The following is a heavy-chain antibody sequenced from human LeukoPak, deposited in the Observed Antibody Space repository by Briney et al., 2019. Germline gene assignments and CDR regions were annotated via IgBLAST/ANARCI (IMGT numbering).Heavy chain of an antibody. CDR1: GYTFTSYG. V-gene: IGHV1-2*02. Sequence: GASVKVSCKASGYTFTSYGISWVRQAPGQGLEWMGWINPNSGGTNYAQKFQGRVTMTRDTSISTAYMELSRLRSDDTAVYYCATLWGGYSSSLWIGFDYWGQGTLVTVSS. CDR3: ATLWGGYSSSLWIGFDY. CDR2: INPNSGGT. D-gene: IGHD6-6*01. J-gene: IGHJ4*02.